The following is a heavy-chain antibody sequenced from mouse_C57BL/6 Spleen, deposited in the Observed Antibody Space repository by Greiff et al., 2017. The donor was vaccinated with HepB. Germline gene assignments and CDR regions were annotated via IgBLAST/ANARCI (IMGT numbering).Heavy chain of an antibody. CDR3: APTISYYYAMDY. V-gene: IGHV1-66*01. J-gene: IGHJ4*01. CDR2: IYPGSGNT. CDR1: GYSFTSYY. Sequence: VHLVESGPELVKPGASVKISCKASGYSFTSYYIHWVKQRPGQGLEWIGWIYPGSGNTKYNEKFKGKATLTADTSSSTAYMQLSSLTSEDSAVYYCAPTISYYYAMDYWGQGTSVTVSS. D-gene: IGHD2-10*01.